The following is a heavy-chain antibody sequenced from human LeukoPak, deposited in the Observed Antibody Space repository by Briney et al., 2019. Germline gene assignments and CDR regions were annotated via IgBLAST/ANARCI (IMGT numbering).Heavy chain of an antibody. D-gene: IGHD5-18*01. Sequence: GGSLRLSCAASGFTFSSYTMHWVRQAPGKGLEWVAVISYDGSDKYHADSVKGRFTISRDNSKNTLYLQTNSLRGEDTAVYYCASVDTAMVNSWFDYWGQGTLVTVSS. J-gene: IGHJ4*02. V-gene: IGHV3-30-3*01. CDR1: GFTFSSYT. CDR2: ISYDGSDK. CDR3: ASVDTAMVNSWFDY.